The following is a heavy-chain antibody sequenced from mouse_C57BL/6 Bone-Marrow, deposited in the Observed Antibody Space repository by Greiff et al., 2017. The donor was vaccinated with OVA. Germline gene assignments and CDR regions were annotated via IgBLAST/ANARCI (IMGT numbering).Heavy chain of an antibody. Sequence: QVQLKQPGAELVRPGSSVKLSCKASGYTFTSYWMHWVKQRPIQGLEWIGNIDPSDSETHYNQKFKDKATLTVDKSSSTAYMQLSSLTSEDSAVYYCARRGYGGAMDYWGQGTSVTVSS. J-gene: IGHJ4*01. CDR1: GYTFTSYW. D-gene: IGHD2-2*01. V-gene: IGHV1-52*01. CDR3: ARRGYGGAMDY. CDR2: IDPSDSET.